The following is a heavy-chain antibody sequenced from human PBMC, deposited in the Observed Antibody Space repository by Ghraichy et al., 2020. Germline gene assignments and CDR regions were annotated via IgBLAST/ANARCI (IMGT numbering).Heavy chain of an antibody. D-gene: IGHD6-6*01. CDR1: GFTLTDYC. J-gene: IGHJ4*02. V-gene: IGHV3-74*01. Sequence: GGSLRLSCAASGFTLTDYCIHWVRQVPGKGLVWVSRTCFEEGSIFYADSVKGRFTISTDNAMKTVFLQMNSLGVEDTAVYYCVRALIDIAGRDSWGQGTLVTVAS. CDR2: TCFEEGSI. CDR3: VRALIDIAGRDS.